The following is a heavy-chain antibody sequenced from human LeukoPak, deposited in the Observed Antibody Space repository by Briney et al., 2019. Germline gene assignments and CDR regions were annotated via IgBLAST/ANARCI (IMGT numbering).Heavy chain of an antibody. J-gene: IGHJ4*02. V-gene: IGHV3-23*01. CDR1: GFTFSSYA. D-gene: IGHD3-10*01. Sequence: GGSLRLSCAASGFTFSSYAMSWVRQAPGKGLEWVSAISGSGGSTYYADSVKGRFTISRDNSKNMLYLQINSLRAEDTAVYYCARDRNYFEALHRSYWGQGILVTVSS. CDR3: ARDRNYFEALHRSY. CDR2: ISGSGGST.